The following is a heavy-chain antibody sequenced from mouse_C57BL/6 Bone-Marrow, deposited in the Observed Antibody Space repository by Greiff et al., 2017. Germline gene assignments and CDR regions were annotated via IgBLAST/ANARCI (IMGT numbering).Heavy chain of an antibody. CDR1: GYTFTDYY. CDR3: ARRAYDYYAMDY. D-gene: IGHD2-10*02. J-gene: IGHJ4*01. CDR2: INPYNGGT. V-gene: IGHV1-19*01. Sequence: VQLQQSGPVLVKPGASVKMSCKASGYTFTDYYMNWVKQSPGKSLEWIGVINPYNGGTSYNQKFKGKATLTVDKSSSTAYMELNSLTSEDSAVYYCARRAYDYYAMDYWGQRTSVTVSS.